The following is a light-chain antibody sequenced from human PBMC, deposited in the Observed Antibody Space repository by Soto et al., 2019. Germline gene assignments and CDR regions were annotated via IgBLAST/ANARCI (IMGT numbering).Light chain of an antibody. J-gene: IGKJ5*01. CDR2: DAS. V-gene: IGKV3-11*01. Sequence: DIVFTQSPGTLSLYPGERATLSCRASQSVSSYLAWYQQKPGQAPRLLIYDASNRATGIPARFSGSGSGTDFTLTISSLEPEDFAVYYCQLRTNLPLTFCQGTLLEI. CDR1: QSVSSY. CDR3: QLRTNLPLT.